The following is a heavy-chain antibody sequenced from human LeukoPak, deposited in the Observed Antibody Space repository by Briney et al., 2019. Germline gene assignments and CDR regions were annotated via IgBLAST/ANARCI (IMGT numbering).Heavy chain of an antibody. D-gene: IGHD3-22*01. Sequence: ASVKVSCEASGYTFTGSYIHSVRPTPEEGRWWMGWIYAIIGGTNYAKKFQGRVTMTRDTSISTAYMELSRVRSDDTAVYYCARDFTSSAMIVVVIPYFDYWGQGTLVTVSS. CDR2: IYAIIGGT. CDR3: ARDFTSSAMIVVVIPYFDY. V-gene: IGHV1-2*02. J-gene: IGHJ4*02. CDR1: GYTFTGSY.